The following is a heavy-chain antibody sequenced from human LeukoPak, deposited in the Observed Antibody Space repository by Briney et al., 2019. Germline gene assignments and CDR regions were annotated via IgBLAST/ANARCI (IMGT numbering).Heavy chain of an antibody. D-gene: IGHD3-9*01. V-gene: IGHV4-30-4*02. CDR3: ARVGYDILTGYSLQDHAFDI. CDR1: GGSISSGDYY. J-gene: IGHJ3*02. CDR2: VYYSGST. Sequence: SDTLSLTCTVSGGSISSGDYYWSWIRPPPGKGLEWSGCVYYSGSTYYHPSLKNQVTISVDTSKNQFSLKLSSVTATDTAVDYGARVGYDILTGYSLQDHAFDIWGQGTMVTVSS.